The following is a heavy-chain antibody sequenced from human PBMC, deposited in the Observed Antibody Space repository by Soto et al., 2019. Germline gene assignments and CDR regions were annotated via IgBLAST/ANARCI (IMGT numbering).Heavy chain of an antibody. CDR1: GLTFNNFW. J-gene: IGHJ4*02. Sequence: EVQLVESGGGLVQPGGSRRLSCAASGLTFNNFWMYWVRQTPEKGLVWVSGINSDGTTTIYADSVKGRFTMSRDNAKNTLYLQMNSLTVEDTAIYYCVRDIRWGQGTLVTVSS. CDR2: INSDGTTT. CDR3: VRDIR. V-gene: IGHV3-74*01.